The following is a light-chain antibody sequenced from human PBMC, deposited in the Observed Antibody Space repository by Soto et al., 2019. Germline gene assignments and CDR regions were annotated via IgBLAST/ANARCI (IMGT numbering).Light chain of an antibody. CDR3: QQYGSSPLT. V-gene: IGKV3-20*01. Sequence: EIVLTQSPGTLSLSPGERATLSCSASQSVSSSYLAWYQQKPGQAPRLLIYGASIRATGIPDRFSGSGSGTDFTLTISRLEPEDFAVYYCQQYGSSPLTFGGGTKVDIK. J-gene: IGKJ4*01. CDR1: QSVSSSY. CDR2: GAS.